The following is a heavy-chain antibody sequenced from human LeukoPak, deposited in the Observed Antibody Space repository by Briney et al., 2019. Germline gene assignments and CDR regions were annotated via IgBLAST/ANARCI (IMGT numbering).Heavy chain of an antibody. J-gene: IGHJ4*02. CDR1: GFTFSTYG. V-gene: IGHV3-30*02. CDR2: IRYDGSNK. D-gene: IGHD5-24*01. CDR3: AKVDGYNVGY. Sequence: PGGSLRLSCAASGFTFSTYGMHWVRQAPGKGLEWVAFIRYDGSNKYYADSVKGRFTISRDNSKNTLYLQMNSLRVEDTAVYYCAKVDGYNVGYWGQGTLVTVSS.